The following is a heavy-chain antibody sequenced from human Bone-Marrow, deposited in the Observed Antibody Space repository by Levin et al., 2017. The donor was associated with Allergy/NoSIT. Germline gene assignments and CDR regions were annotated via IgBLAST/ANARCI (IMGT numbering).Heavy chain of an antibody. J-gene: IGHJ4*02. CDR3: ARAVGPHYYYGSGSSPAFDY. CDR2: INHSGST. Sequence: ASETLSLTCAVYGGSFSGYYWSWIRQPPGKGLEWIGEINHSGSTNYNPSLKSRVTISVDTSKNQFSLKLSSVTAADTAVYYCARAVGPHYYYGSGSSPAFDYWGQGTLVTVSS. CDR1: GGSFSGYY. D-gene: IGHD3-10*01. V-gene: IGHV4-34*01.